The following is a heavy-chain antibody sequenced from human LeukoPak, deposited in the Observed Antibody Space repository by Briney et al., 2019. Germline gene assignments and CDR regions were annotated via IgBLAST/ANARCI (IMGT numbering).Heavy chain of an antibody. V-gene: IGHV3-30*02. D-gene: IGHD3-10*01. CDR3: AKDLSKGLLYRRGMYYFDY. Sequence: GGSLRLSCAASGFTFSSYGMHWVRQAPGKGLEWVAFIRYDGSNKYYADSVKGRSTISRDNSKNTLYLQMNSLRAEDTAVYYCAKDLSKGLLYRRGMYYFDYWGQGTLVAVSS. J-gene: IGHJ4*02. CDR1: GFTFSSYG. CDR2: IRYDGSNK.